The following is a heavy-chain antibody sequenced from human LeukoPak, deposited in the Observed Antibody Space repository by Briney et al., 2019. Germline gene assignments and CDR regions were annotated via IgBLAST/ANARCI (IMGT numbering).Heavy chain of an antibody. J-gene: IGHJ5*02. D-gene: IGHD1-26*01. V-gene: IGHV1-8*01. Sequence: ASVKVSCKASGYTFTRYDINWVRQATGQGLEWMGWMNPNSGNTGYPQKFEGRVTMTRNTSISTAYMELSSLRSEDTAVYYSTIVVATTSWGQGTLVTVSS. CDR1: GYTFTRYD. CDR2: MNPNSGNT. CDR3: TIVVATTS.